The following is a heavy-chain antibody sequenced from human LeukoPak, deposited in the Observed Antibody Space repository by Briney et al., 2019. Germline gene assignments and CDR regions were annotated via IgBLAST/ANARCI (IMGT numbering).Heavy chain of an antibody. CDR1: GFTFSSYS. J-gene: IGHJ4*02. D-gene: IGHD3-10*01. CDR3: ADRGYGSGSFFDY. V-gene: IGHV3-48*01. Sequence: GGSLRLSCAASGFTFSSYSMNWVRQAPGKGLEWVSYISSSSSTIYYADSVKGRFTISRDNSKNTLYLQMNSLRAEDTAVYHCADRGYGSGSFFDYWGQGTLVTVSS. CDR2: ISSSSSTI.